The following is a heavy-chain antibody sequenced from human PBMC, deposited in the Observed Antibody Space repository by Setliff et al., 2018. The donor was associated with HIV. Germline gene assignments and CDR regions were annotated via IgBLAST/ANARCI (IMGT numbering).Heavy chain of an antibody. D-gene: IGHD2-2*01. CDR2: INAGNGNT. CDR3: ARVYCSTRSCVDEWYFDY. J-gene: IGHJ4*02. CDR1: GYSFTSYA. Sequence: GASVKVSCKASGYSFTSYAMHWVRQAPGQRLEWMGWINAGNGNTKYSQKFRDRLAMTTDTSTSTVFLELSSLRSEDTAIYYCARVYCSTRSCVDEWYFDYWGQGTLVTVS. V-gene: IGHV1-3*01.